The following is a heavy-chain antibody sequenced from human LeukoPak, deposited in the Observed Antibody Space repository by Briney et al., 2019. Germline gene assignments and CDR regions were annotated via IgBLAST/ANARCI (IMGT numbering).Heavy chain of an antibody. Sequence: GASVKVSCKASGYTFTDYYMHWVRQAPGQGLEWMGWINPNSGATNYAQKFQGRVTMTRDTSIRTAYMELSRLRSDDTAVYYCARAPTTVTTDGYWGQGTLVTVSS. J-gene: IGHJ4*02. V-gene: IGHV1-2*02. CDR1: GYTFTDYY. CDR3: ARAPTTVTTDGY. D-gene: IGHD4-17*01. CDR2: INPNSGAT.